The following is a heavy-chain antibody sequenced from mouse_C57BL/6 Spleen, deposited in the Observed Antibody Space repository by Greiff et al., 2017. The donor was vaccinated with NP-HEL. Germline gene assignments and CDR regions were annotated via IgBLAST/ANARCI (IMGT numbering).Heavy chain of an antibody. CDR1: GFTFSDYG. Sequence: EVKLQESGGGLVKPGGSLELSCAASGFTFSDYGMHWVRQAPEKGLEWVAYISSGSSTIYYADTVKGRFTISRDNAKNTLFLQMTSLRSEDTAMYYCARPSYYGSSLYYAMDYWGQGTSVTVSS. V-gene: IGHV5-17*01. CDR2: ISSGSSTI. D-gene: IGHD1-1*01. CDR3: ARPSYYGSSLYYAMDY. J-gene: IGHJ4*01.